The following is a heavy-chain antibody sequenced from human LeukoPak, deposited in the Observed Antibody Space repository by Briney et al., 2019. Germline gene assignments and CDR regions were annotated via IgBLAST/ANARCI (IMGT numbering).Heavy chain of an antibody. CDR1: GFAVSNNY. Sequence: PGGSLRLSCVTSGFAVSNNYMSWVRQAPGKGPEWVSIIYSGGITYYVDSVKGRFTISRDNSKNTLYLQMSSLRAEDTAVYYCTRDSTTFRFGYWGQGTLVTVSS. CDR2: IYSGGIT. D-gene: IGHD4-11*01. J-gene: IGHJ4*02. V-gene: IGHV3-53*01. CDR3: TRDSTTFRFGY.